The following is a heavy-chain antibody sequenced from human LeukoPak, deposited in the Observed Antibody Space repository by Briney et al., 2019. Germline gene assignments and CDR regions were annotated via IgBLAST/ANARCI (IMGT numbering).Heavy chain of an antibody. CDR3: ARDPTGGLSTRGEDWYFDL. J-gene: IGHJ2*01. D-gene: IGHD2-2*01. CDR1: GYTFTSYG. Sequence: GASVKVSCKASGYTFTSYGISWVRQAPGQGLEWMGWISAYNGNTNYAQKLQGRVTMTTDTSTSTAYMELRSLRSDDTAVYFCARDPTGGLSTRGEDWYFDLWGRGTLVTVSS. CDR2: ISAYNGNT. V-gene: IGHV1-18*01.